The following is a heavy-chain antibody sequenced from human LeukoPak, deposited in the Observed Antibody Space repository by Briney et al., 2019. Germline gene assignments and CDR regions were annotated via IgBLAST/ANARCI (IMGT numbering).Heavy chain of an antibody. V-gene: IGHV4-59*08. J-gene: IGHJ4*02. D-gene: IGHD5-12*01. CDR2: ISYSGST. CDR3: ARGGYTGTSFNY. CDR1: NVSINNYY. Sequence: SETLSLTCTVSNVSINNYYWSWIRQPPGKGLEWIGCISYSGSTNYSPSLKSRVTISVDSSKHQFSLKLNSVTAADTAVYYCARGGYTGTSFNYWGQGTLVTVSS.